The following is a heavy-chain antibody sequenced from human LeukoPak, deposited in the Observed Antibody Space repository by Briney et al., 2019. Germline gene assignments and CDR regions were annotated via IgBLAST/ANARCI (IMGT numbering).Heavy chain of an antibody. D-gene: IGHD3-22*01. CDR3: AKEGYYYDSSGYNYYYGMDV. J-gene: IGHJ6*02. CDR2: ISYDGSNK. CDR1: GFTFSSYG. Sequence: GGSLRLSCAASGFTFSSYGMHWVRRAPGKGLEWVAVISYDGSNKYYADPVKGRFTISRDNSKNTLYLQMNSLRAEDTAVYYCAKEGYYYDSSGYNYYYGMDVWGQGTTVTVSS. V-gene: IGHV3-30*18.